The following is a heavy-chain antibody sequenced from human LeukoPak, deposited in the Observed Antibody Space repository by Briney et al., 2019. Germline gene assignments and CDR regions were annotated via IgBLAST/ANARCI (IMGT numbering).Heavy chain of an antibody. J-gene: IGHJ4*02. D-gene: IGHD1-7*01. CDR2: INPDGSTI. CDR1: GFTFSSYA. Sequence: GGSLRLSCAVSGFTFSSYAMSWVRQAPGKGLVWVSRINPDGSTINYADSVKGRFTISRDNAKNTLYLQMNSLRAEDTAVYYCATAGNYRFDYWGQGTLVTVSS. CDR3: ATAGNYRFDY. V-gene: IGHV3-74*01.